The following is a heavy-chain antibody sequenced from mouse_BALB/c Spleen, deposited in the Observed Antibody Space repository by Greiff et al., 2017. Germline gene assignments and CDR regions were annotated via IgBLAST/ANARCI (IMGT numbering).Heavy chain of an antibody. CDR1: GYSITSGYF. CDR3: ARGHYYVYAMDY. J-gene: IGHJ4*01. Sequence: ESGPGLVKPSQSLSLTCTVTGYSITSGYFWNWIRKFPGNKLEWMGYISYDGSNNYNPSLKNRISITRDTSKNQFFLKLNSVTTEDTATYYCARGHYYVYAMDYWGQGTSVTVSS. D-gene: IGHD1-2*01. V-gene: IGHV3-6*02. CDR2: ISYDGSN.